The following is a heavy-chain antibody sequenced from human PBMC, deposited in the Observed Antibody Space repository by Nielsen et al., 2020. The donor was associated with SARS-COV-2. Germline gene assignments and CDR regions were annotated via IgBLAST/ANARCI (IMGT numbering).Heavy chain of an antibody. J-gene: IGHJ5*02. CDR2: IYYSGST. Sequence: LRLSCAVSGYSISSSNWWGWIRQPPGKGLEWIGYIYYSGSTYYNPSLKGRVTMSVDTSKNQFSLKLSSVTAVDTAVYYCARGGYCTNGVCQNWFDPWGQGTLVTVSS. D-gene: IGHD2-8*01. CDR1: GYSISSSNW. CDR3: ARGGYCTNGVCQNWFDP. V-gene: IGHV4-28*03.